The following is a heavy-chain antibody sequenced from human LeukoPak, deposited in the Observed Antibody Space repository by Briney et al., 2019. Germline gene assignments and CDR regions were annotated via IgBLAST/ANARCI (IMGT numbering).Heavy chain of an antibody. CDR2: IYYSGST. CDR1: GGSISSYY. J-gene: IGHJ4*02. CDR3: AKSSSWYYFDY. V-gene: IGHV4-59*01. D-gene: IGHD6-13*01. Sequence: SETLSLTCTVSGGSISSYYWSWIRQAPGKGLEWIGYIYYSGSTNYNPSLKSRVTISVDTSKNQFSLKLSSVTAADTAVYYCAKSSSWYYFDYWGQGTLVTVSS.